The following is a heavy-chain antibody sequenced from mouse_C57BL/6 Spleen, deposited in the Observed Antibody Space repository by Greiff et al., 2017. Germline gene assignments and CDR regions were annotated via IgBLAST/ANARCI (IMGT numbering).Heavy chain of an antibody. CDR1: GFNIKNTY. Sequence: EVMLVESVAELVRPGASVKLSCTASGFNIKNTYMHWVKQRPEQGLEWIGRIDPANGNTKYAPKFQGKATITADTSSNTAYLQLSSLTSEDTAIYYCASLGGYYGSRSWFAYWGQGTLVTVSA. D-gene: IGHD1-1*01. J-gene: IGHJ3*01. CDR2: IDPANGNT. V-gene: IGHV14-3*01. CDR3: ASLGGYYGSRSWFAY.